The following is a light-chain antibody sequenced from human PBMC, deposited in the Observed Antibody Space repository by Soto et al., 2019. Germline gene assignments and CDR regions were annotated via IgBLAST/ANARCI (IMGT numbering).Light chain of an antibody. CDR1: SGHSRFA. Sequence: QSVLTQSPSASASLGASVTLTCTLSSGHSRFAIAWHQQQPDKGPRFLMKVNSDGSLSKGDGIPDRFSGSTSGAERYLTISSLRSEDEADYYCQTWGTGIWVFGGGTKLTVL. CDR3: QTWGTGIWV. J-gene: IGLJ3*02. V-gene: IGLV4-69*02. CDR2: VNSDGSL.